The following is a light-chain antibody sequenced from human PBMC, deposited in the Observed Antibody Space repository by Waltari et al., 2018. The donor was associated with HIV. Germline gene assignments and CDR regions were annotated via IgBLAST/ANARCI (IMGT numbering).Light chain of an antibody. CDR2: WAS. V-gene: IGKV4-1*01. CDR1: QSLFYSSNNKNY. CDR3: HQYFSTPQT. Sequence: VMTQSPDSLAVSLAERATINCKSSQSLFYSSNNKNYLAWYQQKPGQPPKLLIHWASTRISGVPDRFSGSGSATEFTLTIRSLQSEDVAVYYCHQYFSTPQTFGQGTKLEVK. J-gene: IGKJ1*01.